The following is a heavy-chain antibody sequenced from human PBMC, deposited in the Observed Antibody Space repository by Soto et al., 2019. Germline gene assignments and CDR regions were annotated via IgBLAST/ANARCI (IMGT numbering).Heavy chain of an antibody. V-gene: IGHV4-61*08. Sequence: SENLSLTCTVSGGSVSTDGYYWSWMRQPPGKGLEWIGSVFYTGSTKYNPSLQSRVTISIDRPENQFSLKLSSVTAADTAVYYCARENRGGTYFFAYWAQGALVTVSS. CDR3: ARENRGGTYFFAY. CDR1: GGSVSTDGYY. D-gene: IGHD2-21*01. J-gene: IGHJ4*02. CDR2: VFYTGST.